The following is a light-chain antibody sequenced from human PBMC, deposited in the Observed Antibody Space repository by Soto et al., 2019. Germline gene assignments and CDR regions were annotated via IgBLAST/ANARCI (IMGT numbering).Light chain of an antibody. Sequence: QSALTQPASVSGSPGQSITISCTGTRLDVGGYNYVSWYQQHPGKAPKLIIYEVTNRPSGVSDRLSGSKSDNTASLTISGLQTEDEADYYCCSYVSSKTYVFGTGTKLTVL. V-gene: IGLV2-14*03. CDR3: CSYVSSKTYV. CDR2: EVT. CDR1: RLDVGGYNY. J-gene: IGLJ1*01.